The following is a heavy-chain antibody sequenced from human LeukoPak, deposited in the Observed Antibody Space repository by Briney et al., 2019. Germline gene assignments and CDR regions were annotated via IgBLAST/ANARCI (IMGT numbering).Heavy chain of an antibody. CDR2: ISSGSSYI. CDR3: AREIHIDY. J-gene: IGHJ4*02. CDR1: GFTFSSYT. Sequence: GGSLRLSCAASGFTFSSYTMNWVRQAPGKGLEWVAPISSGSSYIYYSDSVKGRFTISRDNAKNSLYLQMSSLRAEDTAVYYCAREIHIDYWGQGTLVTVSS. V-gene: IGHV3-21*01.